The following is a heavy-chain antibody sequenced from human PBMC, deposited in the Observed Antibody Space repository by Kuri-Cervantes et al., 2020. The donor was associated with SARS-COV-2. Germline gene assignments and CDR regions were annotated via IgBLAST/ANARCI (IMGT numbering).Heavy chain of an antibody. Sequence: LSLTCAASGFNFSRTDMHWVRQAPGKGLEWVAVISHDGKNKKCIASGKGRFTISRDNSQNTLYLHMKSLRSEDTAMYYCAKDRVGVQDFGGQGTLVTVSS. CDR2: ISHDGKNK. CDR3: AKDRVGVQDF. J-gene: IGHJ4*02. V-gene: IGHV3-30*18. CDR1: GFNFSRTD. D-gene: IGHD2-21*01.